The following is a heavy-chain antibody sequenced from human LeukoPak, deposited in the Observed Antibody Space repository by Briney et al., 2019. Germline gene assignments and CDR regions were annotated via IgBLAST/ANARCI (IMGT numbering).Heavy chain of an antibody. D-gene: IGHD6-19*01. J-gene: IGHJ4*02. CDR1: GVTFGSYE. Sequence: GGALRLSCAASGVTFGSYEMNWVRQAPGKGVEGGSYICTIISTTYYADSVKGRFTVSRDDAKSSLYLQMSSLRAEDTAVYYCARNVYDLRGQWLVPGFDYWGQGTLVTVSS. CDR2: ICTIISTT. V-gene: IGHV3-48*03. CDR3: ARNVYDLRGQWLVPGFDY.